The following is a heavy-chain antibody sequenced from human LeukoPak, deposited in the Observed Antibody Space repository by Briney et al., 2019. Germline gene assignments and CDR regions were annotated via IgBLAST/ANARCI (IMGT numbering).Heavy chain of an antibody. J-gene: IGHJ3*02. CDR2: IYHSGST. D-gene: IGHD3-22*01. CDR1: GYSISSGYY. V-gene: IGHV4-38-2*02. CDR3: ARDGKYYDSSGYYFPQGYLAFDI. Sequence: PSETLSLTCTVSGYSISSGYYWGWIRQPPGKGLEWIGSIYHSGSTYYNPSLKSRVTISVDTSKNQFSLKLSSVTAADTAVYYCARDGKYYDSSGYYFPQGYLAFDIWGQGTMVTVSS.